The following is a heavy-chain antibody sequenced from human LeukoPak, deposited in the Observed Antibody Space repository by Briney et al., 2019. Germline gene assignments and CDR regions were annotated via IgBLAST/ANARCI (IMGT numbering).Heavy chain of an antibody. CDR2: ISGSGGST. CDR1: GFTFSSYA. Sequence: GGSLRLSCAASGFTFSSYAMSWVRQAPGKGLEWVSAISGSGGSTYYADSVKGRFTISRDNSKNALYLQMNSLRAEDTAVYYCAKDPSATKGRDYWGQGTLVTVSS. CDR3: AKDPSATKGRDY. V-gene: IGHV3-23*01. D-gene: IGHD2-15*01. J-gene: IGHJ4*02.